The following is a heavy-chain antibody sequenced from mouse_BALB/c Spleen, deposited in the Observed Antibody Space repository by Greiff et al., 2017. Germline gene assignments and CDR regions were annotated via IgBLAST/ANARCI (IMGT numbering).Heavy chain of an antibody. V-gene: IGHV1-7*01. CDR3: ARSHSPFAY. Sequence: VQLKESGAELAKPGASVKMSCKASGYTFTSYWMHWVKQRPGQGLEWIGYINPSTGYTEYNQKFKDKATLTADKSSSTAYMQLSSLTSEDSAVYYCARSHSPFAYWGQGTLVTVSA. CDR1: GYTFTSYW. CDR2: INPSTGYT. J-gene: IGHJ3*01.